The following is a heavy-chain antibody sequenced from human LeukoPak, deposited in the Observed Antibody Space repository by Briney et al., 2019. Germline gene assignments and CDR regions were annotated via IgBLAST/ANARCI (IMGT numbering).Heavy chain of an antibody. CDR3: AREGYGGNIDY. CDR1: GYTFTSYD. CDR2: MNPNSGNT. V-gene: IGHV1-8*03. J-gene: IGHJ4*02. D-gene: IGHD4-23*01. Sequence: ASVKVSCKGSGYTFTSYDINWVRQATGQGLEWMGWMNPNSGNTGYAQKFQGRVTITRNTSISTAYMELSSLRSEDKAVYYCAREGYGGNIDYWGQGTVVSVSS.